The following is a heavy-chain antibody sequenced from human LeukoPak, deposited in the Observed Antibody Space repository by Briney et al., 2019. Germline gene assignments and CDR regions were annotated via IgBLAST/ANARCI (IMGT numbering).Heavy chain of an antibody. D-gene: IGHD4-11*01. CDR3: ARQYSHDSFYFDY. J-gene: IGHJ4*02. CDR2: IYHSGST. CDR1: GYSISSGYY. Sequence: SETLSLTCAVSGYSISSGYYWGWIRQPPGKGLEWIATIYHSGSTYYNPSPKSRVTISVDTSKNQFSLKLRSVTAADTAVYYCARQYSHDSFYFDYWGQGTLVTVSS. V-gene: IGHV4-38-2*01.